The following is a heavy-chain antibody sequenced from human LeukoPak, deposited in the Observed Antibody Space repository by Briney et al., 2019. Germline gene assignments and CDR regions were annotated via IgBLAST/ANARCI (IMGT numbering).Heavy chain of an antibody. CDR2: ISSGGDIM. V-gene: IGHV3-11*04. J-gene: IGHJ4*02. CDR3: ARDWPDY. Sequence: GGSLRLSCAASGLRFSDYYVSWIRQAPGKGLQWVSYISSGGDIMHYADSVKGRFTISRDNAKNSGYLQMNSLRAEDTAVYYCARDWPDYWGQGTLVTVSS. CDR1: GLRFSDYY.